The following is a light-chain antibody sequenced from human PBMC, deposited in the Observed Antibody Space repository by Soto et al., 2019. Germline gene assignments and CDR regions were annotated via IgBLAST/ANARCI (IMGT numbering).Light chain of an antibody. CDR3: SSYTTSNTPVV. CDR2: EVN. CDR1: SSDVGGYNY. V-gene: IGLV2-14*01. J-gene: IGLJ2*01. Sequence: QSVLTQPASVSGSPGQSITISCTGTSSDVGGYNYVSWYQHHPGKAPKLMIYEVNNRPSGVSNRFSGSKSGNTASLTISGLQAEDEADYYCSSYTTSNTPVVFGGGTQLTVL.